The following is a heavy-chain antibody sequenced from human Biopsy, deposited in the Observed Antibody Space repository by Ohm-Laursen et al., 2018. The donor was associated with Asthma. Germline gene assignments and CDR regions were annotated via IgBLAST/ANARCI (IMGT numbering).Heavy chain of an antibody. CDR1: GASITSSAYY. D-gene: IGHD6-13*01. V-gene: IGHV4-39*01. CDR3: VRGSSSWYHGPFHYYYGLDV. Sequence: SETLSLTCTVSGASITSSAYYWGWIRQPPGKGLEWIGSMYYGETTYYNPSLESRVTVSADTSKNQFSLKLTSVTAADTAVYYCVRGSSSWYHGPFHYYYGLDVWGQGTTATVSS. CDR2: MYYGETT. J-gene: IGHJ6*02.